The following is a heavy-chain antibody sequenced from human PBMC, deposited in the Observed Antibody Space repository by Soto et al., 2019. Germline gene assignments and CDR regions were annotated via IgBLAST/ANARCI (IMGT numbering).Heavy chain of an antibody. J-gene: IGHJ4*02. CDR1: GFSLTTSGVG. Sequence: ITLNESGPTQVKPRQTLTLTCTFSGFSLTTSGVGVGWIRQSPGKAPEWLALIYWDDDKRYSPSLKSRLTITKDTSKNQVVLTMADLDPADIATYYCAHRVLLTVFGLVTTTAIYFDFWGQRTPVAVSS. CDR2: IYWDDDK. D-gene: IGHD3-3*01. V-gene: IGHV2-5*02. CDR3: AHRVLLTVFGLVTTTAIYFDF.